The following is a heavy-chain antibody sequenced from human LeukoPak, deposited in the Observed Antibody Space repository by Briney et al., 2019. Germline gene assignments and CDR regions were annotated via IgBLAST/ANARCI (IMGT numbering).Heavy chain of an antibody. CDR3: ARDYYGSGSYSGFDY. CDR2: ISSGGSTI. J-gene: IGHJ4*02. CDR1: GFTFSSFE. V-gene: IGHV3-48*03. Sequence: GGSLRLSCAASGFTFSSFEMKWVRQAPGKGLEWVSYISSGGSTIYYADSVKGRFTISRDNAKNTLYLQMNSLRAEDTAVYYCARDYYGSGSYSGFDYWGQGTLVTVSS. D-gene: IGHD3-10*01.